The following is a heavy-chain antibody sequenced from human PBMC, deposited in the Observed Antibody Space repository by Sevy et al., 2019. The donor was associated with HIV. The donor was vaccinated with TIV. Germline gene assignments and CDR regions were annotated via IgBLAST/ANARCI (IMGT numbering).Heavy chain of an antibody. D-gene: IGHD1-26*01. CDR2: IYYNGHI. V-gene: IGHV4-59*08. CDR1: GGSITSLY. J-gene: IGHJ4*02. Sequence: TLSLTCTVSGGSITSLYWNWIRQPPGKGLEWIANIYYNGHINYNPSLKSRVTLSLDTSKNQLSLRLSSVTAADTAMYYCAGENAWGRGYSWGQGTLVTVSS. CDR3: AGENAWGRGYS.